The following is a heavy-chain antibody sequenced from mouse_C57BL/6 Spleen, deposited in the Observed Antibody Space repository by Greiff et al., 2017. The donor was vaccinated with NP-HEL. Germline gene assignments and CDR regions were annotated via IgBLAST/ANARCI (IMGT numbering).Heavy chain of an antibody. Sequence: EVKLMESGPGLVKPSQSLSLTCSVTGYSITSGYYWNWIRQFPGNKLEWMGYISYDGSNNYNPSLKNRISITRDTSKNQFFLKLNSVTTEDTATYYCARGGVYDGYYGGAMDYWGQGTSVTVSS. V-gene: IGHV3-6*01. CDR3: ARGGVYDGYYGGAMDY. J-gene: IGHJ4*01. CDR2: ISYDGSN. D-gene: IGHD2-3*01. CDR1: GYSITSGYY.